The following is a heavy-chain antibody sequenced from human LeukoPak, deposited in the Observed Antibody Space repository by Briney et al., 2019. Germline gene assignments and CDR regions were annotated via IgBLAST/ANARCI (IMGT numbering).Heavy chain of an antibody. V-gene: IGHV3-21*01. D-gene: IGHD3-16*01. CDR2: ISSSSSFI. CDR1: GFTFTTYS. J-gene: IGHJ4*02. CDR3: ARPNGGGLDY. Sequence: PGGSLILSCAASGFTFTTYSMNWVRQAPGKGLEWVSSISSSSSFIYYADSVKGRFAISRDNAKNSLYLQMNSLRAEDTAVYYCARPNGGGLDYWGQGTLVTVSP.